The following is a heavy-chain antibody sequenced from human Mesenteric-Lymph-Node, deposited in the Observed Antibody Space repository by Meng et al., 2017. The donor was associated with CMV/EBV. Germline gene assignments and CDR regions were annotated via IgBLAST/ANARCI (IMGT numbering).Heavy chain of an antibody. CDR2: ISSSSSAI. V-gene: IGHV3-48*04. Sequence: GGSLRLSCAVSGFTFSSYSMNWVRQAPGKGLEWVSYISSSSSAIYYADSVKGRFTISRDNAKNSLYLQMNSPRAEDTAVYYCAIDTRYSVWVAPPGWFDPWGQGTLVTVSS. CDR3: AIDTRYSVWVAPPGWFDP. CDR1: GFTFSSYS. D-gene: IGHD2-15*01. J-gene: IGHJ5*02.